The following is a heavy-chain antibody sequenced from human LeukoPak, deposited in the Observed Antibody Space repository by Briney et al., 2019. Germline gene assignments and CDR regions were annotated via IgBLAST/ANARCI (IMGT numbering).Heavy chain of an antibody. D-gene: IGHD1/OR15-1a*01. CDR2: ISGSGGST. Sequence: GGSLRLSCAASGFTFSSYAMSWVRQAPGKGLEWVSAISGSGGSTYYADSVKGRFTISRDNSKNTLYLQMNSLRAEDTAVYYCAKDQVSRRGNNRGGYFWGQGTLVTVSS. CDR3: AKDQVSRRGNNRGGYF. J-gene: IGHJ4*02. V-gene: IGHV3-23*01. CDR1: GFTFSSYA.